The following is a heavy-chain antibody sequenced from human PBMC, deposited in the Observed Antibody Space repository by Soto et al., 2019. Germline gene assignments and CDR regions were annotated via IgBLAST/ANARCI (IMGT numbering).Heavy chain of an antibody. CDR3: ARHKNYDYVGGSFSRRGYYYGMDV. J-gene: IGHJ6*04. D-gene: IGHD3-16*01. Sequence: SETLSLTCTVSGGSISSYYWSWIRQPPGKGLEWIGYIYYSGSTNYNPSLKSRVTISVDTSKNQFSLKLSSVTAADTAVYYCARHKNYDYVGGSFSRRGYYYGMDVWGKGTTVT. CDR1: GGSISSYY. V-gene: IGHV4-59*08. CDR2: IYYSGST.